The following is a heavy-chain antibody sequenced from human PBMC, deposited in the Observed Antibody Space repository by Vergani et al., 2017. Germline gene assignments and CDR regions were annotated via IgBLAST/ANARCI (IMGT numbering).Heavy chain of an antibody. V-gene: IGHV1-69*02. CDR1: GGTFSSYT. D-gene: IGHD3-22*01. CDR3: ASGQYYYESSGYYYDYYGMDV. CDR2: IIPILGIA. J-gene: IGHJ6*02. Sequence: QVQLVQSGAEVKKPGSSVKVSCKASGGTFSSYTISWVRQAPGQGLEWMGRIIPILGIANYAQKFQGRVTITADKSTSTAYMELSSLRSEDTAVYYCASGQYYYESSGYYYDYYGMDVWGQGTTVTVSS.